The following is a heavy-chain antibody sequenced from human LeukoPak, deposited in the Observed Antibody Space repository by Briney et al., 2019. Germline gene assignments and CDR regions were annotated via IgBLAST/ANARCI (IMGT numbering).Heavy chain of an antibody. CDR3: AKDQGSGSYYPFFDY. V-gene: IGHV3-30*02. CDR1: GFTFSSYG. Sequence: PGGSPRLSCAASGFTFSSYGMHWVRQAPGKGLEWVAFIRYDGSNKYYADSVKGRFTISRDNSKNTLYLQMNSLRAEDTAVYYCAKDQGSGSYYPFFDYWGQGTLVTVSS. CDR2: IRYDGSNK. J-gene: IGHJ4*02. D-gene: IGHD3-10*01.